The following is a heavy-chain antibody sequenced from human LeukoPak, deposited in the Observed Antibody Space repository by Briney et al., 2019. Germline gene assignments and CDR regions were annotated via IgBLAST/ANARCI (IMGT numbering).Heavy chain of an antibody. D-gene: IGHD1-14*01. CDR2: ISYDGSNK. J-gene: IGHJ2*01. Sequence: PGGSLRLSFAASGFTFSSYAMHWVRQAPGKGLEWVAVISYDGSNKYYADSVKGRFTISRDNSKNTLYLQMNSLRAEDTAVYYCAKEHIWDHNWYFDLWGRGTLVTVSS. V-gene: IGHV3-30-3*01. CDR3: AKEHIWDHNWYFDL. CDR1: GFTFSSYA.